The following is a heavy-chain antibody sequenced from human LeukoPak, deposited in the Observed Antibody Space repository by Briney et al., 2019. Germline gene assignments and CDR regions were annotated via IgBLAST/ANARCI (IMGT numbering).Heavy chain of an antibody. J-gene: IGHJ4*02. Sequence: GESLKISCKGSGYRFTSYWIGWVRQMPGKGLEWMGIIYPGDSDTRYSPSFQGQVTISADKSISTAYLQWSNLKASDTAMYYCARVTGSGSYYGALDYWGQGTLVTVSS. CDR1: GYRFTSYW. V-gene: IGHV5-51*01. CDR3: ARVTGSGSYYGALDY. D-gene: IGHD1-26*01. CDR2: IYPGDSDT.